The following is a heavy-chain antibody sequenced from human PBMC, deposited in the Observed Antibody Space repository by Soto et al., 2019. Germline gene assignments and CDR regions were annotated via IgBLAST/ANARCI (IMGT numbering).Heavy chain of an antibody. CDR3: ARLANIFDFDN. Sequence: GGSLRLSCAASGFTFSNNAMSWVRQAPGKGLEWVSVISGSGGSTYYADSVKGRFTISRDNSKNTLYLQMNSLKASDTAMYYCARLANIFDFDNWGHGTLVTVSS. V-gene: IGHV3-23*01. J-gene: IGHJ4*01. CDR1: GFTFSNNA. D-gene: IGHD2-21*01. CDR2: ISGSGGST.